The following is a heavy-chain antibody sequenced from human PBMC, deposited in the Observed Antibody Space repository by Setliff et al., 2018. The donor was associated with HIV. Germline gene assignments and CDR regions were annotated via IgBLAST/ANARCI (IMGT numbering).Heavy chain of an antibody. V-gene: IGHV7-4-1*02. Sequence: ALVKVSCKASGYTFTSYTMNWVRQAPGQGLQWMGWINTNTGNPTYAQGFTGRFVFSLDTSVSTAYLQISSLKAEDTAVYYCARSGRIAVAGTMYYWGQGTLVTVSS. D-gene: IGHD6-19*01. CDR1: GYTFTSYT. J-gene: IGHJ4*02. CDR2: INTNTGNP. CDR3: ARSGRIAVAGTMYY.